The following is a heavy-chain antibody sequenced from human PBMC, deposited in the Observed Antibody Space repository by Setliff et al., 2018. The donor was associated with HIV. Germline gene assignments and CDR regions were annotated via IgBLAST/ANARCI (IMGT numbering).Heavy chain of an antibody. CDR2: IYTSGST. D-gene: IGHD5-12*01. Sequence: SETLSLTCTVSGGSISSGSYYWSWIRQPAGKELEWIGRIYTSGSTNYNPSPKSRVTISVDTSKNQFSLKLNSVTAADTAVYYCARGRSGYDWGGFDYWGQGTLVTVSS. CDR1: GGSISSGSYY. J-gene: IGHJ4*02. V-gene: IGHV4-61*02. CDR3: ARGRSGYDWGGFDY.